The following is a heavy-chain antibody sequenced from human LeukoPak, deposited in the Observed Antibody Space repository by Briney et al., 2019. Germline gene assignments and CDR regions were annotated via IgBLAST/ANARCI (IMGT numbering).Heavy chain of an antibody. CDR2: IYYRSEWFN. D-gene: IGHD3-16*01. CDR1: GDTVSSKSGA. CDR3: ASEQGGSFHH. J-gene: IGHJ1*01. Sequence: SQTLSLTCAISGDTVSSKSGAWNWIRQSPSRGLEWLGRIYYRSEWFNDYEESVKSRIIINADTSKNQISLQLKSVSPEDTAVYYCASEQGGSFHHWGQGTLVFVSS. V-gene: IGHV6-1*01.